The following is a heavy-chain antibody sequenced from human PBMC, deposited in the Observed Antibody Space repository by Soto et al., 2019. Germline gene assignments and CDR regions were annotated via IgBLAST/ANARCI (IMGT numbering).Heavy chain of an antibody. CDR1: GFTFSSYW. Sequence: PRGSLRLSCVPSGFTFSSYWLTWVRQGLGKGLEWVASIKQDGSEKYYIDSARGRFTISRDNAKNSVYLQMNSLRVEDTAVYYCVRAFEERWLQFKQFDYWGQGSLVTVSS. CDR2: IKQDGSEK. J-gene: IGHJ4*02. CDR3: VRAFEERWLQFKQFDY. V-gene: IGHV3-7*01. D-gene: IGHD5-12*01.